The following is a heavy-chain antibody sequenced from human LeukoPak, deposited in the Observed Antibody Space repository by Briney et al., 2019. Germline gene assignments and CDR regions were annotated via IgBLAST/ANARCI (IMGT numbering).Heavy chain of an antibody. CDR3: ARDQGYDILTGYYNGRRNDY. D-gene: IGHD3-9*01. V-gene: IGHV3-11*04. Sequence: GGSLRLSCAASGFTFSDYYMSWIRQAPGKGLEWVLYISSSGSTIYYADSVEGRFTISRDNAKNSLYLQMNSLRAEDTAVYYCARDQGYDILTGYYNGRRNDYWGQGTLVTVSS. CDR2: ISSSGSTI. J-gene: IGHJ4*02. CDR1: GFTFSDYY.